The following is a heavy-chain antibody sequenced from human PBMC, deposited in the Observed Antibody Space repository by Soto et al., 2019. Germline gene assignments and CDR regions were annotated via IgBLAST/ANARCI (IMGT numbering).Heavy chain of an antibody. CDR2: IYSGGST. J-gene: IGHJ6*03. CDR3: ARDWANARMDV. D-gene: IGHD2-8*01. V-gene: IGHV3-53*04. CDR1: GFTVSSNY. Sequence: GGSLRLSCAASGFTVSSNYMSWVRQAPGKGLEWVSVIYSGGSTYYADSVKGRSTISRHNSKNTLYLQMNSLRAEDTAVYYCARDWANARMDVWGKGTTVTVSS.